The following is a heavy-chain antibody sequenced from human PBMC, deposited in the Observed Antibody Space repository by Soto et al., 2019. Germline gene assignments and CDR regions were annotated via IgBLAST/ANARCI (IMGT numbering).Heavy chain of an antibody. CDR1: GFTFSSYW. D-gene: IGHD2-21*02. CDR2: IKQDGSEK. Sequence: EVQLVASGGGLVQPGGSLRLSCAASGFTFSSYWMSWVRQAPGKGLEWVANIKQDGSEKYYVDSVKGRFTISRDNAKNSLYLQMNSLRAEDTAVYYCARDGDDYARDDAFDIWGQGTMVTVSS. J-gene: IGHJ3*02. CDR3: ARDGDDYARDDAFDI. V-gene: IGHV3-7*01.